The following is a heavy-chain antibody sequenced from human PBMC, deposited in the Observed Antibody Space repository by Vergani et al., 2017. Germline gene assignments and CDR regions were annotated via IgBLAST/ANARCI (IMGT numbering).Heavy chain of an antibody. CDR1: GVSVTDYN. D-gene: IGHD6-13*01. V-gene: IGHV4-59*02. Sequence: QAQLQESGPGLVKPSETLSLTCHVFGVSVTDYNCNWIRQAPGKGLEWIGSLSTTGGATHARHHPSLKSRVSISVDTSKSQFSLRLTSVTAADSAIYYCAGDTHSWQRADRWGQGLLVSVSS. CDR2: LSTTGGA. J-gene: IGHJ5*02. CDR3: AGDTHSWQRADR.